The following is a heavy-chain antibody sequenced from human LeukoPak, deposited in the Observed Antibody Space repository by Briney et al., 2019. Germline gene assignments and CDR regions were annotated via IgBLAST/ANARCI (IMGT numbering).Heavy chain of an antibody. V-gene: IGHV4-39*01. CDR1: GGSISGSSYY. D-gene: IGHD1-14*01. CDR2: IYYSGST. J-gene: IGHJ4*02. CDR3: ARNNATFDY. Sequence: SETLSLTCTVSGGSISGSSYYCGWIRQPPGKGLEWIGSIYYSGSTYYNPSLKSRVTISVDKSKNQFSLKLSSVTAADTAVYYCARNNATFDYWGQGTLVTVSS.